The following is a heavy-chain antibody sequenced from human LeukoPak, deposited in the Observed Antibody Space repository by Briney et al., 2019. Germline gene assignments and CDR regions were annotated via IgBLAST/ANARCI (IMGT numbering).Heavy chain of an antibody. D-gene: IGHD2-2*02. Sequence: GASVKVSCKASGGTFSSYAISWVRQAPGQGLEWMGGIIPIFGTANYAQKFQGRVTITTDESTSTAYMELSSLRSEDTAVYYCARGPRHYASTSCYRFDPWGQGTLVTVSS. CDR3: ARGPRHYASTSCYRFDP. J-gene: IGHJ5*02. V-gene: IGHV1-69*05. CDR2: IIPIFGTA. CDR1: GGTFSSYA.